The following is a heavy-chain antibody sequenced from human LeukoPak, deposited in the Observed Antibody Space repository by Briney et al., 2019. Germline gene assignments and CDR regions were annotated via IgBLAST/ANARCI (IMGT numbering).Heavy chain of an antibody. CDR2: ISAYNGNT. Sequence: GASVKVSCKASGYTFTSYGISWVRQAPGQGLEWMGWISAYNGNTNYAQKLQGRVTMTTDTSTSTAYMELRSLRSDDTAVYYCARDVSPLAAAGITPYNWFDPWGREPWSPSPQ. J-gene: IGHJ5*02. D-gene: IGHD6-13*01. CDR1: GYTFTSYG. V-gene: IGHV1-18*01. CDR3: ARDVSPLAAAGITPYNWFDP.